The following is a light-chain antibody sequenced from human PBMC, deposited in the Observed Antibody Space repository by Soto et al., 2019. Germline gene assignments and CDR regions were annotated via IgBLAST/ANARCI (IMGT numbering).Light chain of an antibody. CDR3: SAYAGSTVI. CDR1: SSDVGGYNF. J-gene: IGLJ2*01. V-gene: IGLV2-8*01. CDR2: EVS. Sequence: QSALTQPPSASGSPGQSVTISCTGTSSDVGGYNFVSWYQQYPGKAPKLMIYEVSKRPSGVPDRFSGSKSGNTASLTVSGLQAEDEADYYGSAYAGSTVIFGGGTKLTVL.